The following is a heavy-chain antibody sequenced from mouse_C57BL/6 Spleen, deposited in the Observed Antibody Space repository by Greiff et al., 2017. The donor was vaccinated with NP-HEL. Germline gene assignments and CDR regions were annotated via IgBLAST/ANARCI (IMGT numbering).Heavy chain of an antibody. D-gene: IGHD2-1*01. V-gene: IGHV1-77*01. CDR3: AGNYGIYYYAMDY. J-gene: IGHJ4*01. CDR2: IGPGSGST. Sequence: VQLQQSGAELVKPGASVKISCKASGYTFTDYYINWVKQRPGQGLEWIGKIGPGSGSTYYNEKFKGKATLTADKSSSTAYMQLSSLTSEDSAVYFCAGNYGIYYYAMDYWGQGTSVTVSS. CDR1: GYTFTDYY.